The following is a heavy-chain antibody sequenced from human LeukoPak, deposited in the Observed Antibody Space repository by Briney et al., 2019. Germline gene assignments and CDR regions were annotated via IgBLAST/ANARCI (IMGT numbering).Heavy chain of an antibody. V-gene: IGHV4-59*08. J-gene: IGHJ4*02. Sequence: PSETLSLTCTVSGGSISSYYWSWIRQPPGKGLEWIGYIYYSGSTNYNPSLKSRVTISVDTSKNQLSLKLSSVTAADTAVYYCARQGIVGASDYWGQGTLVTVSS. CDR3: ARQGIVGASDY. CDR2: IYYSGST. D-gene: IGHD1-26*01. CDR1: GGSISSYY.